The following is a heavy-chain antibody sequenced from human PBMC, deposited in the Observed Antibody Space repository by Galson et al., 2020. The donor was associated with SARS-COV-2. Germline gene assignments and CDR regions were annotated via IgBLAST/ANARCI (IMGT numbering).Heavy chain of an antibody. Sequence: ASETLSITCTVSGGSISSGGYYWSWIRQHPGKGLEWIGYIYYSGSTYYNPSLKSRVTISVDTSKNQFSLKLSSVTAADTAVYYCATSIAAAGFDYWGQGTLVTVSS. CDR1: GGSISSGGYY. CDR2: IYYSGST. J-gene: IGHJ4*02. CDR3: ATSIAAAGFDY. V-gene: IGHV4-31*03. D-gene: IGHD6-13*01.